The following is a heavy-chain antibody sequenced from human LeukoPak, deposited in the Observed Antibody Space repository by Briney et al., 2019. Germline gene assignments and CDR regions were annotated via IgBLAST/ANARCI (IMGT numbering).Heavy chain of an antibody. J-gene: IGHJ1*01. CDR3: AKEIYGDSTGGRFQH. CDR2: ISSSSSYI. CDR1: GFTFSSYS. Sequence: GGSLRLSCAASGFTFSSYSMNWVRQAPGKGLEWVSSISSSSSYIYYADSVKGRFTISRDNAKNSLYLQMNSLRAEDTAVYYCAKEIYGDSTGGRFQHWGQGTLVTVSS. D-gene: IGHD4-17*01. V-gene: IGHV3-21*04.